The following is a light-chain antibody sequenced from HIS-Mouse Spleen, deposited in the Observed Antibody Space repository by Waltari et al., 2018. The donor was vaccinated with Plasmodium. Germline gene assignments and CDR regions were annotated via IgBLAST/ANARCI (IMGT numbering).Light chain of an antibody. J-gene: IGKJ4*02. CDR3: QQYYSYPLT. Sequence: AIRMTQSPSSFSASTGARVTTTCRASQGISSYLAWYQQKTWKAPKRLIYAASTLQSGVPSRFSGSGSGTDFTLTISCLQSEDFATYYCQQYYSYPLTFGGGTKVEIK. V-gene: IGKV1-8*01. CDR2: AAS. CDR1: QGISSY.